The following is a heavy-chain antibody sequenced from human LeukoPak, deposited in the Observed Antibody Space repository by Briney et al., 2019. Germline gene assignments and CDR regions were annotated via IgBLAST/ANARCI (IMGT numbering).Heavy chain of an antibody. V-gene: IGHV3-21*04. Sequence: GGSLRLSCAASGFTFSSHSMTWVRQAPGKGLEWVSSISNSGTYIYYGDSVKGRFTISRDNSKNSLYLQMNSLRAEDTALYYCARYYYYDLDYWGQGTLVTVSS. CDR1: GFTFSSHS. J-gene: IGHJ4*02. D-gene: IGHD3-22*01. CDR2: ISNSGTYI. CDR3: ARYYYYDLDY.